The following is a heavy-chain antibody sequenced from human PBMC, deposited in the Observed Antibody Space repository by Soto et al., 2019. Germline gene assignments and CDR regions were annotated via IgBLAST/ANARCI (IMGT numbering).Heavy chain of an antibody. CDR1: GFTFTSSA. D-gene: IGHD1-1*01. V-gene: IGHV1-58*01. Sequence: SVKVSCKASGFTFTSSAVQWVRQARGQRLEWIGWIVVGSGNTNYAQKFQERVTITRDMSTSTAYMELSSLRSEDTAVYYCAAVGGTGTFNGMDVWGQGXTVTV. CDR2: IVVGSGNT. CDR3: AAVGGTGTFNGMDV. J-gene: IGHJ6*02.